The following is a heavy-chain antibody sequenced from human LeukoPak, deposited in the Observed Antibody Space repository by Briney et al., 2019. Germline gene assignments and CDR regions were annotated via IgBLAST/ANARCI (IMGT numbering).Heavy chain of an antibody. D-gene: IGHD3-10*01. CDR1: GFTFSSYD. J-gene: IGHJ4*02. V-gene: IGHV3-13*01. CDR3: ARGTRGVVRGVIFDD. CDR2: IGTAGDT. Sequence: PGGSLRLSCAASGFTFSSYDMHWVRQATGKGLEWVSAIGTAGDTYYPGSVKGRFTISRENAKNSLYLQMKSLRAGDTAVYYCARGTRGVVRGVIFDDWGQGTLVTVSS.